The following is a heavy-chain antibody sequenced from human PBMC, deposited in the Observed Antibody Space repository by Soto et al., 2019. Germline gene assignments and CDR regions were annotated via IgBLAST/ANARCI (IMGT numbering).Heavy chain of an antibody. D-gene: IGHD1-1*01. CDR3: ARGRYGDY. V-gene: IGHV1-18*01. J-gene: IGHJ4*02. CDR2: ISAHNGNT. Sequence: QVHLVQSGAEVKTPGASVKVSCKASGYTFTSYGITWVRQAPGQGLEWMGWISAHNGNTDYAQKLQGRVIVTRDTSTSTAYMELRSLRSDDTAVYYCARGRYGDYWGQGALFTVSS. CDR1: GYTFTSYG.